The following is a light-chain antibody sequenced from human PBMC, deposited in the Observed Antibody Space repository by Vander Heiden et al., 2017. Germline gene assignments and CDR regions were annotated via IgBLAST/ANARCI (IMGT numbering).Light chain of an antibody. CDR3: HQNSSLPLT. CDR2: DAS. CDR1: QNIGAS. V-gene: IGKV6-21*01. J-gene: IGKJ4*01. Sequence: VLTQSPDSLSVTSKAKVTITSRASQNIGASLHWYQQKPEESPNLLIKDASQSFSGVPSRFSGSGEGADFTLTISGLEVEDAATYYCHQNSSLPLTFGGGTKVEIK.